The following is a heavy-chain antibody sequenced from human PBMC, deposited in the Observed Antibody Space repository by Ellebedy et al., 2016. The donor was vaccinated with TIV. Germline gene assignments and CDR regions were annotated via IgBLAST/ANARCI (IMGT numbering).Heavy chain of an antibody. J-gene: IGHJ4*02. D-gene: IGHD1-1*01. CDR2: ISSSSSYI. Sequence: GESLKISXAASGFTFSSYSMNWVRQAPGKGLEWVSSISSSSSYIYYADSVKGRFTISRDNAKNSLYLQMNSLRAEDTAVYCCARDGRNDWDYWGQGTLVTVSS. V-gene: IGHV3-21*01. CDR3: ARDGRNDWDY. CDR1: GFTFSSYS.